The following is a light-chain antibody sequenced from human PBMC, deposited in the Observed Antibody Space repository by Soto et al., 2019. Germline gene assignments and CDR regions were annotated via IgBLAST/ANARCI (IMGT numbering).Light chain of an antibody. CDR3: QSYDDSLSVHYV. Sequence: QSVLTQPPSVSGAPGQRVTISCTGSSSNIGSTYDVQWYQQLPGTAPKLLIHGNTDRPSGVPDRFSGSKSGTSASLAITGLQADDEADYYCQSYDDSLSVHYVFGTGTTVTVL. V-gene: IGLV1-40*01. CDR2: GNT. CDR1: SSNIGSTYD. J-gene: IGLJ1*01.